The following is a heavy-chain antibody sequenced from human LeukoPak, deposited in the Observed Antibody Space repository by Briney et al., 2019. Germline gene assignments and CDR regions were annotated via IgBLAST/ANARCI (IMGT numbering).Heavy chain of an antibody. J-gene: IGHJ5*02. CDR3: ARDVRDCSGDTCYSWFDP. Sequence: GRSLRLSCTASGFTFGDYAMSWFRQAPGKGLEWVSAISGSGGSTYYADSVKGRFTISRDNSKNTLCLQMNSLRAEDTAVYYCARDVRDCSGDTCYSWFDPWGQGALVTVSS. CDR2: ISGSGGST. V-gene: IGHV3-23*01. CDR1: GFTFGDYA. D-gene: IGHD2-15*01.